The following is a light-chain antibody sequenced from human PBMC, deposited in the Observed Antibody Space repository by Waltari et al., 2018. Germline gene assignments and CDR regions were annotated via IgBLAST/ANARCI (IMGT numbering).Light chain of an antibody. Sequence: DIVMAQSPDSLAVSLGERATINCKSSPSILYSSNKKNYLAWYQHKPGHPPKLLIYWASSRESGVPDRFSGSGSGTDFTLTIDGLQAEDVAVYYCQQYYSTPYTFGQGTNLEIK. CDR2: WAS. CDR3: QQYYSTPYT. CDR1: PSILYSSNKKNY. J-gene: IGKJ2*01. V-gene: IGKV4-1*01.